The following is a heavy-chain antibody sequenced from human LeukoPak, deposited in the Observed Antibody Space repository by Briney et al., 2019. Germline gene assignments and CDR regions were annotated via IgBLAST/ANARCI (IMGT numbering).Heavy chain of an antibody. V-gene: IGHV4-59*08. CDR1: GGSFSGYY. D-gene: IGHD3-3*01. Sequence: SETLSLTCAVYGGSFSGYYWSWIRQPPGKGLEWIGYIYYSGSTNYNPSLKSRVTISVDTSKNQFSLKLSSVTAADTAVYYCARQTAIFGVVITGYYFDYWGQGTLVTVSS. J-gene: IGHJ4*02. CDR2: IYYSGST. CDR3: ARQTAIFGVVITGYYFDY.